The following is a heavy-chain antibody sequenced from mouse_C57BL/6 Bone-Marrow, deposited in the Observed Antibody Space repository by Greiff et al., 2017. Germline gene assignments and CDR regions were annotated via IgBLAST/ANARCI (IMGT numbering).Heavy chain of an antibody. CDR1: GFNIKDDY. Sequence: EVQLQQSGAELVRPGASVKLSCTASGFNIKDDYMHWVKQRPEQGLEWIGWLDPENGDTEYASKFQGKATITADTSSNTAYLQLSSLTSEDTAVYYCTTFGYYYGLWYFDVWGTGTTVTVSS. J-gene: IGHJ1*03. CDR2: LDPENGDT. D-gene: IGHD1-1*01. V-gene: IGHV14-4*01. CDR3: TTFGYYYGLWYFDV.